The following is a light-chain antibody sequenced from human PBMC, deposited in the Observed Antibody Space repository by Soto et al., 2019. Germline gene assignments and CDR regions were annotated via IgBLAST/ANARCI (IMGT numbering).Light chain of an antibody. CDR2: DAS. CDR1: QSVSNNY. J-gene: IGKJ5*01. CDR3: QQRSNFIT. V-gene: IGKV3-11*01. Sequence: EIVLTQSPGTLSLSPGERATLSCRASQSVSNNYLAWYQQKPGQAPRLLIYDASNRATGIPARFSGSGSGTDFTLTISSLEPEDFAVYYCQQRSNFITFGQGTRLEIK.